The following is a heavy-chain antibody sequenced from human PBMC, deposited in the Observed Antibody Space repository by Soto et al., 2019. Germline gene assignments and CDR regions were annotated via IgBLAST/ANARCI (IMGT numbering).Heavy chain of an antibody. J-gene: IGHJ6*02. CDR1: GYTFSSYG. Sequence: ASVKVSCKASGYTFSSYGLHWVRQAPGQRLEWMGWINGGNGYTKYSQNFQGRVTISRDTSASTTHIELTSLRSEDTAVYYCARDPYYYCSGYYATLDYYYGMDVWGQGTTVTVSS. V-gene: IGHV1-3*01. D-gene: IGHD3-22*01. CDR2: INGGNGYT. CDR3: ARDPYYYCSGYYATLDYYYGMDV.